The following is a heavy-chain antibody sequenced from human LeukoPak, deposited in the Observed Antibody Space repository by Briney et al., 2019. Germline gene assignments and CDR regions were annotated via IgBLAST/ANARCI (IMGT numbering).Heavy chain of an antibody. CDR1: GGSISSYY. J-gene: IGHJ3*02. Sequence: SETLSLTCTVSGGSISSYYWGWIRQPPGKGLEWIGSIYHSGSTYYNPSLKSRVTISVDTSKNQFSLRLSSVTAADTAVYYCARDAFNGAFDIWGQGTMVTVSS. CDR3: ARDAFNGAFDI. V-gene: IGHV4-38-2*02. D-gene: IGHD2/OR15-2a*01. CDR2: IYHSGST.